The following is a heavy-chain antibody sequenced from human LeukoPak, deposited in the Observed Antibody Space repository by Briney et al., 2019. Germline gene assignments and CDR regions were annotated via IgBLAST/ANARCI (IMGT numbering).Heavy chain of an antibody. V-gene: IGHV1-8*01. Sequence: RASVKVSCKVSGYTLTELSMHWVRQAPGQGLEWMGWMNPNSGNTGYAQKFQGRVTMTRNTSISTAYMELSSLRSEDTAVYYCARVYYGDYVPYYYYYYGMDVWGQGTTVTVSS. J-gene: IGHJ6*02. CDR1: GYTLTELS. D-gene: IGHD4-17*01. CDR3: ARVYYGDYVPYYYYYYGMDV. CDR2: MNPNSGNT.